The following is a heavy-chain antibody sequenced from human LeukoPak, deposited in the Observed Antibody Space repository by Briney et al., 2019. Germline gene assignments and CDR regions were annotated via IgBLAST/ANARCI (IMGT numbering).Heavy chain of an antibody. CDR2: IIPIFGTA. CDR3: AREFVGVVVAATDYYYGMDV. J-gene: IGHJ6*02. V-gene: IGHV1-69*13. Sequence: SVKVSCKASGGTFSSYAISWVRQAPGQGLEWMGGIIPIFGTANYAQKFQGRVTITADESTSTAYMELSSLRSEDTAVYYCAREFVGVVVAATDYYYGMDVWGQGTTVTVSS. CDR1: GGTFSSYA. D-gene: IGHD2-15*01.